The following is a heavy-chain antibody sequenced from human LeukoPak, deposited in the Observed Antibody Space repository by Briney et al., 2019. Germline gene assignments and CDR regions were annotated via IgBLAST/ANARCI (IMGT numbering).Heavy chain of an antibody. CDR1: GFTFSSYG. V-gene: IGHV3-33*01. Sequence: QPGRSLRPSCAASGFTFSSYGMHWVRQAPGEGLEWVAVIWYDGSNKYYADSVKGRFTISRDNSKNTLYLQMNSLRAEDTAVYYCARALLSTSGSYYFDYWGQGTLVTVSS. D-gene: IGHD5/OR15-5a*01. CDR2: IWYDGSNK. CDR3: ARALLSTSGSYYFDY. J-gene: IGHJ4*02.